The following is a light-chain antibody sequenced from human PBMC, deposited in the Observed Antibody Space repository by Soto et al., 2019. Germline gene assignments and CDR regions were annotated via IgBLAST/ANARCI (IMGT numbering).Light chain of an antibody. CDR2: ASS. J-gene: IGKJ1*01. V-gene: IGKV1-8*01. CDR3: QQYYSYPRT. CDR1: QGISSY. Sequence: AIRMTQSPSSFSASTVERVTITCRASQGISSYLAWYQQKPGKAPKLLIYASSTLQSGLPSRFSGSGSGTDFTLTISCLQSEDFATYYFQQYYSYPRTFGQGPKVDI.